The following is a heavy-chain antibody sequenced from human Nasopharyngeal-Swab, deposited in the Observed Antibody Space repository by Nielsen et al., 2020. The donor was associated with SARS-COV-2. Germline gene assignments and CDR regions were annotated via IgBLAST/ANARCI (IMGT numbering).Heavy chain of an antibody. D-gene: IGHD3-3*01. CDR3: ARGRPLGGYYFGYFDY. CDR1: GFTFSSYG. Sequence: GESLKISCAASGFTFSSYGMHWVRQAPGKGLEWVAVISYDGSNKYYADSVKGRFTISRDNAKNSLYLQMNSLRAEDTAVYLCARGRPLGGYYFGYFDYWGQGTLVTVSS. J-gene: IGHJ4*02. CDR2: ISYDGSNK. V-gene: IGHV3-30*03.